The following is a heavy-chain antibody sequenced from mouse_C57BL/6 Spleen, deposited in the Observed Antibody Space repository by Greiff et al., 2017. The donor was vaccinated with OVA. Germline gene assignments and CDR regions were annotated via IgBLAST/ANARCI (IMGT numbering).Heavy chain of an antibody. J-gene: IGHJ4*01. D-gene: IGHD3-1*01. CDR1: GYTFTSYW. CDR2: IDPSDSYT. Sequence: QVQLQQPGAELVKPGASVKLSCKASGYTFTSYWMQWVKQRPGQGLEWIGEIDPSDSYTNYNQKFKGKATLTVDTSSSTAYMQLSILTSEDSAVYYGARILGFYYAMDYWGQGTSVTVSS. CDR3: ARILGFYYAMDY. V-gene: IGHV1-50*01.